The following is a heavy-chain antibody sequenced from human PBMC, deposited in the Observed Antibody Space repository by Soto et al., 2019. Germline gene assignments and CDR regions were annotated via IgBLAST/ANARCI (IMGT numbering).Heavy chain of an antibody. V-gene: IGHV3-7*05. J-gene: IGHJ4*02. CDR2: IKQDGSEK. CDR3: ARVGWELPGVVDY. CDR1: GFTFSSYW. Sequence: EVQLVESGGGLVQPGGSLRLSCAASGFTFSSYWMSWVRQAPGKGLEWVANIKQDGSEKYYVDSVKGRFTISRDNAKNSLYLQMNSLRAEDTAVYYCARVGWELPGVVDYWGQGTLVTVSS. D-gene: IGHD1-26*01.